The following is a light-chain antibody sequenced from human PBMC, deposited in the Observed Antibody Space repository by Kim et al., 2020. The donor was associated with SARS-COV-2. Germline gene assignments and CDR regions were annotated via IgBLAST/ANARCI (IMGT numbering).Light chain of an antibody. Sequence: VSPGQTASITCSGDKLGDKYACWYQQKPGQSPVLVIYQDSKRPSGVPGRFSGSNCGDAATLTISGTQAMDEADYYCQAWDSSTVVFGGGTQLTVL. V-gene: IGLV3-1*01. CDR3: QAWDSSTVV. J-gene: IGLJ2*01. CDR2: QDS. CDR1: KLGDKY.